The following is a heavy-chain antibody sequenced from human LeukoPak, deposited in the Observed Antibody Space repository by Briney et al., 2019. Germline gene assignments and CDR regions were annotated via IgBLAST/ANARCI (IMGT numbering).Heavy chain of an antibody. V-gene: IGHV1-2*02. J-gene: IGHJ4*02. CDR2: INTNSGAT. Sequence: ASVKVSCKASGYTFTDNWMHWVRQAPGHGLEWIGLINTNSGATSNAQSFQGRVTMSRDTSISTAYMELGRLRLDDTAVYYCARGDGTSWHGYGGKGTLVIVSS. CDR1: GYTFTDNW. D-gene: IGHD6-13*01. CDR3: ARGDGTSWHGY.